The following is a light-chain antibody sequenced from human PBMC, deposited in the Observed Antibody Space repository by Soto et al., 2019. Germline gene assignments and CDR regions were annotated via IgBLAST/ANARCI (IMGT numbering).Light chain of an antibody. Sequence: DIQMTQSPSTLSASVGDGVTITCRASQNISVWLAWYQQRPGKAPKLLIYDASSLETGLPSRFSGSGSGTELTLTIRSLHPDDFAAAYCQQDDSSSPTFGQGTKLEIK. V-gene: IGKV1-5*01. CDR2: DAS. CDR3: QQDDSSSPT. CDR1: QNISVW. J-gene: IGKJ2*01.